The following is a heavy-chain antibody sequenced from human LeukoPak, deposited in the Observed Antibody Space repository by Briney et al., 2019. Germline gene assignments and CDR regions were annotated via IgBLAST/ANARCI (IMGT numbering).Heavy chain of an antibody. Sequence: PGGSLRLSCAGSGLIFSNYDMTWVRQAPGKGLEYVSGVSASGSITYYPDPVKGRFTISRDNSKSTVFLQVNSLRVEDTAVYYCARRGPYYFDFWGQGTLVTVSS. V-gene: IGHV3-23*01. CDR1: GLIFSNYD. CDR3: ARRGPYYFDF. CDR2: VSASGSIT. J-gene: IGHJ4*02. D-gene: IGHD3-16*01.